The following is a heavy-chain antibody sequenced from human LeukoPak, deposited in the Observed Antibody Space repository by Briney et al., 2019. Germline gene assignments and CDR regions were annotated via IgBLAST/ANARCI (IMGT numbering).Heavy chain of an antibody. D-gene: IGHD4-11*01. CDR3: ARAPTVTGSYYYYYYMDV. V-gene: IGHV3-53*01. J-gene: IGHJ6*03. CDR2: IYSGGST. CDR1: GFTVSSNY. Sequence: GGSLRLSCAASGFTVSSNYMSWVRQAPGKGLEWVSVIYSGGSTYYADSVKGRFTISRDNSKNTLYLQMNSLRAEDTAVYYCARAPTVTGSYYYYYYMDVWGKGTTVTVSS.